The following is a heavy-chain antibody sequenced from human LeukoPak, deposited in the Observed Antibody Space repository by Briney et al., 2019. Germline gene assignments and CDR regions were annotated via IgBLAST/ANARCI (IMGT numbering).Heavy chain of an antibody. J-gene: IGHJ4*02. CDR1: GGSISSGDYY. CDR3: ARGKARRGGRELIDY. D-gene: IGHD6-13*01. V-gene: IGHV4-30-4*01. Sequence: SETLSLTCTVSGGSISSGDYYWSWIRQPPGKGLEWIGYIYYSGSTYYNPSLKGRVTISVDTSKNQFSLKLSSVTAADTAVYYCARGKARRGGRELIDYWGQGTLVTVSS. CDR2: IYYSGST.